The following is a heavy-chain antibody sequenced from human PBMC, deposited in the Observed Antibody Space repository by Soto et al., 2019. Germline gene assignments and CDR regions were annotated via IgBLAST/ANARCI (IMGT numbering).Heavy chain of an antibody. CDR3: ARVRSGSIAAAGTFYFDY. J-gene: IGHJ4*02. D-gene: IGHD6-13*01. Sequence: QVQLQQWGAGLLKPSETLSLTCAVYGGSFSGYYWSWIRQPPGKGLEWIGEINHSGSTNYNPSLKSRVTISVDTSKNQFSLKLSSVTAAHTAVYYCARVRSGSIAAAGTFYFDYWGQGTLVTVSS. CDR2: INHSGST. V-gene: IGHV4-34*01. CDR1: GGSFSGYY.